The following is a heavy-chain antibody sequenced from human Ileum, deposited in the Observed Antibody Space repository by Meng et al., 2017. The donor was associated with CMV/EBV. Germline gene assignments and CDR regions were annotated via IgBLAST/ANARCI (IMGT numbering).Heavy chain of an antibody. CDR1: GFTSGDSA. D-gene: IGHD3-3*01. CDR3: TLRGEALFDY. V-gene: IGHV3-49*04. J-gene: IGHJ4*02. Sequence: GESLKISCTASGFTSGDSAMTWVRQAPGKGLEWVGFVRSKAYGGTTDYAASVKGRFTISRDDSKGIAYLQMNSLKTEDTAVYYCTLRGEALFDYWGQGKRVNGAS. CDR2: VRSKAYGGTT.